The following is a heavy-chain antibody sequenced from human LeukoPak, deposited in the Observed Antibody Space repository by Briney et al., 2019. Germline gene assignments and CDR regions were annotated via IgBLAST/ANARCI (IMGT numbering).Heavy chain of an antibody. CDR2: IYSGGST. D-gene: IGHD6-13*01. V-gene: IGHV3-53*01. CDR1: GFTVSSNY. J-gene: IGHJ4*02. Sequence: GGSLRLSCAASGFTVSSNYMSWVRQAPGKGLEWVSVIYSGGSTYYADSVKGRFTISRDNSKNTLYLQMDSLRAEDTAVYYCARGPRYSSSWYLGQLDYWGGETVVTVSS. CDR3: ARGPRYSSSWYLGQLDY.